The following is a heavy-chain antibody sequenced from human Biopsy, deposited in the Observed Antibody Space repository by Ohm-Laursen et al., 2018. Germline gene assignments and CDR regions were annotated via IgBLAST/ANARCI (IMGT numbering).Heavy chain of an antibody. D-gene: IGHD2-15*01. V-gene: IGHV3-9*01. J-gene: IGHJ3*02. CDR1: GFIFDDYA. Sequence: SLRLSCAASGFIFDDYAMHWVRQAPGKGLERVSGISWNSVGIGYADSVKGRFTISRDNAKNFLYLEMNNLRPKDTALYYCAKIHCSGGSCYPNAFDMWGHGTRVTVSS. CDR2: ISWNSVGI. CDR3: AKIHCSGGSCYPNAFDM.